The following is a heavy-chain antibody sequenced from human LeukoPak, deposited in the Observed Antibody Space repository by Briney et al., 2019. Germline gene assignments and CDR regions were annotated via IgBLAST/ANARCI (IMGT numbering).Heavy chain of an antibody. V-gene: IGHV3-7*01. J-gene: IGHJ4*02. CDR1: GFTFSSNW. Sequence: GGSLRLSCAASGFTFSSNWMSWVRKAPRQGLEWVANIKQDGSEKYYVDSVKGRFTISRDNAKNSLYLQMNSLRAEDTAVYYCARPLGYCSSTSCYTDYWGQGTLVTVSS. D-gene: IGHD2-2*02. CDR2: IKQDGSEK. CDR3: ARPLGYCSSTSCYTDY.